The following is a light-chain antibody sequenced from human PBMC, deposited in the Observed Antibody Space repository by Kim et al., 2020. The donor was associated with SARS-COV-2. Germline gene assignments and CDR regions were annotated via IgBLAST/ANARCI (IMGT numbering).Light chain of an antibody. CDR3: SSYTSSSTLQV. CDR2: AVS. V-gene: IGLV2-14*03. Sequence: SITISCTGTSSDVGGYNYVSWYQQHPGKAPKLMIYAVSNRPSGVSNRFSGSKSGNTASLTISGLQAEDEADYYCSSYTSSSTLQVFGGGTKLTV. CDR1: SSDVGGYNY. J-gene: IGLJ3*02.